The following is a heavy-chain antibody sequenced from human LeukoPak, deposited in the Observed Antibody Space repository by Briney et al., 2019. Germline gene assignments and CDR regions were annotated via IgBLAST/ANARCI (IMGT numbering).Heavy chain of an antibody. CDR2: INHSGST. J-gene: IGHJ1*01. D-gene: IGHD3-10*01. CDR3: ARGGGVRRSGGYYKGSTGEYFQH. V-gene: IGHV4-34*01. CDR1: GGSFSGYY. Sequence: SETLSLTCAVYGGSFSGYYWSWIRQPPGKGLEWIGEINHSGSTNYNPSLKSRVTISVDTSKNQFSLKLSSVTAADTAVYYCARGGGVRRSGGYYKGSTGEYFQHWGQGTLVTVSS.